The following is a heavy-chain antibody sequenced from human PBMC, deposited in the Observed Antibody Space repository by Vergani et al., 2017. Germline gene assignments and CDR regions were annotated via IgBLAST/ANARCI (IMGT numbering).Heavy chain of an antibody. D-gene: IGHD5-24*01. CDR3: ARVRGEGYNGGLDY. V-gene: IGHV1-69*01. J-gene: IGHJ4*02. CDR2: IIPIFGTA. Sequence: QVQLVQSGAEVKKPGSSVKVSCKTSGFTFSRSAISWVRQAPGQGLEWIGGIIPIFGTANYAQNFQGRVTSPADESTSTAYMELSSLRSEDTAVYYCARVRGEGYNGGLDYWGQGTLVTVSS. CDR1: GFTFSRSA.